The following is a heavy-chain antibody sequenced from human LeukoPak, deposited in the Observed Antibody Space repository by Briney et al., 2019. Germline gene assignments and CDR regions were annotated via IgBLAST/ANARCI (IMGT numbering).Heavy chain of an antibody. CDR1: GGSISNYY. CDR3: ARAPRGRIVGAASPFDY. J-gene: IGHJ4*02. V-gene: IGHV4-59*01. Sequence: SEALSLTCTVSGGSISNYYWSWIRQPPGKGLEWIGYIYYSGSTNYNPSLKSRVTISVDTSKNQFSLKLRSVTAAGTAVCYCARAPRGRIVGAASPFDYWGQGTLVTVSS. D-gene: IGHD1-26*01. CDR2: IYYSGST.